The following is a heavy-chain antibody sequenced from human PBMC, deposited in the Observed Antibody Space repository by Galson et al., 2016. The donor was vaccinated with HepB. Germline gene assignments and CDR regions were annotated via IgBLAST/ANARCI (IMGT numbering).Heavy chain of an antibody. V-gene: IGHV5-51*01. CDR1: GYSFTTYW. J-gene: IGHJ4*02. D-gene: IGHD3-16*01. Sequence: QSGAEVKKPGESLSISCKAAGYSFTTYWIGWVRQMPGKGLEWMGIVHPGDSDTRYNPSLQGQVTISADKSINTAYLQWSSLGVSDTAIYYCARFTLGNWGQGTLVTVSS. CDR2: VHPGDSDT. CDR3: ARFTLGN.